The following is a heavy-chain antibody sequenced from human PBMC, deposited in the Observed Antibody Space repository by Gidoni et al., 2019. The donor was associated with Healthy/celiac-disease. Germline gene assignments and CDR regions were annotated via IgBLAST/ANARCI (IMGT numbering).Heavy chain of an antibody. D-gene: IGHD3-16*01. CDR3: AKDTYDARFGIFDY. V-gene: IGHV3-9*01. CDR1: GFTLDDYA. J-gene: IGHJ4*02. Sequence: EVQLVESGGGLVQPGRSLRLSCAASGFTLDDYAMYWVRQAPGKGLEWVSGISWNSGSIGYADSVKGRFTISRDNAKNSLYLHMNSLRAEDTALYYCAKDTYDARFGIFDYWGQGTLVTVSS. CDR2: ISWNSGSI.